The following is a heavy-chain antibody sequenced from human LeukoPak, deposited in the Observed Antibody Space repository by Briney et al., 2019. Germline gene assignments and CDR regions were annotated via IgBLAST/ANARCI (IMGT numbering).Heavy chain of an antibody. CDR1: GGTFSSYA. CDR2: ISAYNGNT. CDR3: ARAGVVTDFYYYYYMDV. J-gene: IGHJ6*03. V-gene: IGHV1-18*01. Sequence: ASVNVSCKASGGTFSSYAISWVRQAPGQGLEWMGWISAYNGNTNYAQKLQGSVTMTTDTSTSTAYMELRSLRSDDTAVYYCARAGVVTDFYYYYYMDVWGKGTTVTVSS. D-gene: IGHD4-23*01.